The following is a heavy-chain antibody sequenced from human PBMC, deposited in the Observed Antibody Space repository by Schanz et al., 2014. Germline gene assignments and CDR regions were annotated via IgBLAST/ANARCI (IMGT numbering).Heavy chain of an antibody. D-gene: IGHD3-3*01. CDR3: ARDRRFFDRDDLYYFDS. CDR1: GYIFINSG. V-gene: IGHV1-18*01. CDR2: ISVYNHNK. J-gene: IGHJ4*02. Sequence: QIQLVQSGPEVKKPGATVKVSCKVSGYIFINSGISWVRQAPGQGLEWMGWISVYNHNKEYDQKFQGRVTMTTDTSTSTAYMALTDLRSDDTAVYYCARDRRFFDRDDLYYFDSWGQGTLVTVSS.